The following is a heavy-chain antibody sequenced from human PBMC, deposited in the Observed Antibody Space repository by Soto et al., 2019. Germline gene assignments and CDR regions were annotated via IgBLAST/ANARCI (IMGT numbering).Heavy chain of an antibody. V-gene: IGHV4-34*01. CDR2: INHRGST. Sequence: SETLSLTCAVYGGSFSGYYWTWIRQPPGKGLEWIGEINHRGSTNYNPSLKSRVTISVDRSKNQFSLNLSSVTAADTAVYYCARVEYNWNQRHYGCFDSWGRGTLVTVSS. CDR1: GGSFSGYY. D-gene: IGHD1-1*01. J-gene: IGHJ4*02. CDR3: ARVEYNWNQRHYGCFDS.